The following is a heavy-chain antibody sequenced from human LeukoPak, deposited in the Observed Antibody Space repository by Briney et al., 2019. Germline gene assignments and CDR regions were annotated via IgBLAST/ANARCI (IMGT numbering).Heavy chain of an antibody. CDR2: INHSGST. D-gene: IGHD6-13*01. Sequence: SETLSLTCAVYGGSFSGYYWSWIRQPPGKGLEWVGEINHSGSTNYNPSLKSRVTISVHTSKNQFSLKLSSVTAADTAVYYCASGIAAAGHDAFDIWGQGTMVTVSS. CDR1: GGSFSGYY. J-gene: IGHJ3*02. V-gene: IGHV4-34*01. CDR3: ASGIAAAGHDAFDI.